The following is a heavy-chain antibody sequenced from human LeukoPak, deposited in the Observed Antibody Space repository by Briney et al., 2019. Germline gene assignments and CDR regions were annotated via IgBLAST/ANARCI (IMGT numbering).Heavy chain of an antibody. D-gene: IGHD2-15*01. J-gene: IGHJ6*03. CDR3: ARGGGQSYYYYYMDV. CDR1: GGSISSDY. V-gene: IGHV4-59*01. CDR2: IHYSGSA. Sequence: TSETLSLTCTVSGGSISSDYWSWIRQPPGKGLEWIGYIHYSGSANYNPSLKSRVTISVDTSKNQFSLKLSSVTAADTAVYYCARGGGQSYYYYYMDVWGKGTTVTVSS.